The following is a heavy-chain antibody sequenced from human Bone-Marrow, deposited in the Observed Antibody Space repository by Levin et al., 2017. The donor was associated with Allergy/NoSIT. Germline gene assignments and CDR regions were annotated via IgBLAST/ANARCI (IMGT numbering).Heavy chain of an antibody. CDR2: IFPGDSDT. Sequence: PGGSLRLSCRASGYIFKDYWMGWVRQMPGKGLDWMGIIFPGDSDTKYSPPFQGHVTFSADKSISTAYLHLTSLKASDTAMYYCVRVGRTGNWYLYWGQGTLVTVSS. CDR3: VRVGRTGNWYLY. D-gene: IGHD1-14*01. J-gene: IGHJ4*03. V-gene: IGHV5-51*01. CDR1: GYIFKDYW.